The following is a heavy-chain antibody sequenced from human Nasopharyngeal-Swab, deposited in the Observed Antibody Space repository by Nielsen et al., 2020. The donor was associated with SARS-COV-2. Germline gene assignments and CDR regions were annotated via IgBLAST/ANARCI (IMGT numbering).Heavy chain of an antibody. CDR2: IKQDGSEK. Sequence: GESLKISCAASGFTFSSYWMSWVRQAPGKGLEWVANIKQDGSEKYYVDSVKGRFTISRDNAKNSLYLQMNSLRAEDTAVYYCARDYYDSSGYYEIFDYWGQGTLVTVSS. CDR3: ARDYYDSSGYYEIFDY. V-gene: IGHV3-7*01. CDR1: GFTFSSYW. J-gene: IGHJ4*02. D-gene: IGHD3-22*01.